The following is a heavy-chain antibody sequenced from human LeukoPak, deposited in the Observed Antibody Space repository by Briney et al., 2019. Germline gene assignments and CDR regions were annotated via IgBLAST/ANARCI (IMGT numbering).Heavy chain of an antibody. V-gene: IGHV1-69*04. D-gene: IGHD3-10*01. Sequence: ASVKVSCKASGGTFSSYAISWVRQAPGQGLEWMGRIIPILGIANYAQKFQGRVTITADKSTSTAYMELSSLRSEDTAVHYCARGSLWFGESYYYYYGMDVWGQGTTVTVSS. CDR1: GGTFSSYA. J-gene: IGHJ6*02. CDR2: IIPILGIA. CDR3: ARGSLWFGESYYYYYGMDV.